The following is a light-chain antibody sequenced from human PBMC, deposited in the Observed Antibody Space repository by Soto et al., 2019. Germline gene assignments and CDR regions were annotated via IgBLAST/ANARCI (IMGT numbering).Light chain of an antibody. V-gene: IGLV2-8*01. J-gene: IGLJ1*01. CDR3: QVWDSDNNPFYV. CDR2: EVS. Sequence: QSALTQPPSASGSPGQSVTISCTGTSSDVGGYNYVSWYQQHPGKAPKLMIYEVSKRPSGVPDRFSGSKSGNTASLTVSGLQVEDEADYYCQVWDSDNNPFYVFGAGTKLTVL. CDR1: SSDVGGYNY.